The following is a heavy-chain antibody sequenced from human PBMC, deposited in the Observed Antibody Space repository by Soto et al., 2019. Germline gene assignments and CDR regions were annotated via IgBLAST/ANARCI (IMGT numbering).Heavy chain of an antibody. CDR3: AKLTEGYNYLAF. V-gene: IGHV3-23*01. Sequence: GGSLRLSCAASGFTFSNYAMSWVRQAPGKGLEWVSALSGSGGSTYYADSVKGRFTISRDNSKSTLYLQMNSLRVEDTAIYYCAKLTEGYNYLAFWGQGAPVTAPQ. J-gene: IGHJ4*02. CDR2: LSGSGGST. D-gene: IGHD5-12*01. CDR1: GFTFSNYA.